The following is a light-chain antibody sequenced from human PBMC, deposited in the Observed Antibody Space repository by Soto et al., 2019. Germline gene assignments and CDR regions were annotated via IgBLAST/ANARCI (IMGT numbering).Light chain of an antibody. Sequence: QSALTQPASVSGSPGQSITISCTGTSSDIGAYNYVSWYQQHPGKAPKLMIYDVNNRPSGVSNRFSGSKSGNTASLTISGLQAEDEADYYCSSYTSISHWVFGGGTKLTVL. J-gene: IGLJ2*01. V-gene: IGLV2-14*03. CDR1: SSDIGAYNY. CDR2: DVN. CDR3: SSYTSISHWV.